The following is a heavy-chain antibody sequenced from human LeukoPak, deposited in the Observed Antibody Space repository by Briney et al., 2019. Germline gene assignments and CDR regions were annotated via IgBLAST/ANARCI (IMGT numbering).Heavy chain of an antibody. CDR1: GFTFSTYD. Sequence: GGSLRLSCAASGFTFSTYDMHWVRQATGKGLKWVSGIGTAGDPYYADSVKGRFTISRENAKNSLDLQMNSLRAGDTAVYYCARAPPRYYYNGMDVWGKGTTVTVS. J-gene: IGHJ6*04. CDR3: ARAPPRYYYNGMDV. CDR2: IGTAGDP. V-gene: IGHV3-13*05. D-gene: IGHD1-14*01.